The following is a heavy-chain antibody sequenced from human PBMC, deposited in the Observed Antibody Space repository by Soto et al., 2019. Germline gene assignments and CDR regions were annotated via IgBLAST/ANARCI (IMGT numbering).Heavy chain of an antibody. Sequence: GGSLRLSCAASGFTFSDYAMQWVRQAPGKGLEWVAAISYDGVNTFYADSMKGRCTISRDNSRNTLFLQMNSLRAEDTAMYYCARSPATFGVVARFDKWGRGTLVTVSS. CDR2: ISYDGVNT. V-gene: IGHV3-30-3*01. J-gene: IGHJ4*02. CDR1: GFTFSDYA. D-gene: IGHD3-3*01. CDR3: ARSPATFGVVARFDK.